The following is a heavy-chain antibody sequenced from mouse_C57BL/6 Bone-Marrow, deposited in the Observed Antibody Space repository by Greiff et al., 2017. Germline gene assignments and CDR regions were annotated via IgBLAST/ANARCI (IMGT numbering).Heavy chain of an antibody. CDR2: ISSGSSTI. CDR3: ARGYYSNFLYAMDY. J-gene: IGHJ4*01. Sequence: EVKVEESGGGLVKPGGSLKLSCAASGFTFSDYGMHWVRQAPEKGLEWVAYISSGSSTIYYADTVKGRFTISRDNAKNTLLLQMTSLRSEDTAMYYCARGYYSNFLYAMDYWGQGTSVTVSS. D-gene: IGHD2-5*01. CDR1: GFTFSDYG. V-gene: IGHV5-17*01.